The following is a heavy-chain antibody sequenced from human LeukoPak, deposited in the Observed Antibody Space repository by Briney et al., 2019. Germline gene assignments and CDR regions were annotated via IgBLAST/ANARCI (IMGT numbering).Heavy chain of an antibody. J-gene: IGHJ6*03. CDR1: GGTFSSYA. V-gene: IGHV1-69*04. CDR3: ARASLWGRLSTNYYYYMDV. D-gene: IGHD3-16*02. CDR2: IIPILGIA. Sequence: SVKVSCKASGGTFSSYAISWVRQAPGQGLEWMGRIIPILGIANYAQKFQGRVTITADKSTSTAYMELSSLRSEDTAVYYCARASLWGRLSTNYYYYMDVWGKGTTVTVSS.